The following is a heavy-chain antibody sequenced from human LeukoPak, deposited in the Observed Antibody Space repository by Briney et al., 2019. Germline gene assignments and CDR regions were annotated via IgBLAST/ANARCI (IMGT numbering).Heavy chain of an antibody. CDR2: MNPNSGNT. CDR1: GYTFTSYD. D-gene: IGHD6-6*01. CDR3: ARRGIAARHAFDI. J-gene: IGHJ3*02. Sequence: ASVKVSCKASGYTFTSYDINWVRQATGQGLEWMGWMNPNSGNTGYAQKFQGRVTITRNTSISTAYMELSSLRSEDTAVYYCARRGIAARHAFDIWGQGTMVTVSS. V-gene: IGHV1-8*03.